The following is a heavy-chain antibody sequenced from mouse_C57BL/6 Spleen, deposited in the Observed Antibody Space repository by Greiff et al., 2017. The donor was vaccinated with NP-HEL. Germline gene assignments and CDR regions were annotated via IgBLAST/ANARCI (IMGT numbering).Heavy chain of an antibody. J-gene: IGHJ4*01. CDR2: IWTGGGT. CDR1: GFSLTSYA. CDR3: ATYDLYAMDY. V-gene: IGHV2-9-1*01. D-gene: IGHD2-12*01. Sequence: QVQLKESGPGLVAPSQSLSITCTVSGFSLTSYAISWVRQPPGKGLEWLGVIWTGGGTKYNSALKSRLSISKENSKSQVFLKMNSLQTDDTARYYCATYDLYAMDYWGQGTSVTVSS.